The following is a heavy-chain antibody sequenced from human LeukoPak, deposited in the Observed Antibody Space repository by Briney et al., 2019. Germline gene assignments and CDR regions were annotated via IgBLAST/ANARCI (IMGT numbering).Heavy chain of an antibody. CDR2: ILHDGSHK. D-gene: IGHD3-9*01. V-gene: IGHV3-30*18. CDR3: AKDSPNYDILTGRFDY. Sequence: GGSLRLSCEVSGFTFSSYVMHWVRQAPGKGLEWVAVILHDGSHKYYADSVKGRFTISRDNSKNTIYLQLNSLRPEDTAVYYCAKDSPNYDILTGRFDYWGQGTLVTVSS. J-gene: IGHJ4*02. CDR1: GFTFSSYV.